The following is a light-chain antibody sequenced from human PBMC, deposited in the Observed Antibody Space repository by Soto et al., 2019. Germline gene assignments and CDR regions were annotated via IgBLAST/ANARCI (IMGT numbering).Light chain of an antibody. Sequence: QSALTQPASVSGSPGQSITISCTGTSSDVGSYNLVSWYQQHPGKAPKLMIYEGSKRPSGVSNRFSGSKSGNTASLTISGLQAEDEADYYCCSYAGSSTLAYVFGTGTKVTAL. J-gene: IGLJ1*01. V-gene: IGLV2-23*01. CDR3: CSYAGSSTLAYV. CDR2: EGS. CDR1: SSDVGSYNL.